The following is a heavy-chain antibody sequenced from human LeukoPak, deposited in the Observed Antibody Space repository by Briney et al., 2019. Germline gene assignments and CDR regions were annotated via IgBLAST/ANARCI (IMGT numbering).Heavy chain of an antibody. J-gene: IGHJ4*02. CDR1: GFTFSSYE. D-gene: IGHD2-21*02. Sequence: GGSLRLSCAASGFTFSSYEMNWVRQAPGKGLEWVSYISSSGSTIYYADSVKGRFTISRDNAKNSLYLQMNSLRAEDTAVYYCARDSTCGGDCYYFDYWGQGTLVTVSS. V-gene: IGHV3-48*03. CDR3: ARDSTCGGDCYYFDY. CDR2: ISSSGSTI.